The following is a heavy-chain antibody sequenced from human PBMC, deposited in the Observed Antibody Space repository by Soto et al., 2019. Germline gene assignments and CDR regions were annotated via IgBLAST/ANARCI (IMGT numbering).Heavy chain of an antibody. CDR1: GGSISNSSYY. J-gene: IGHJ4*01. Sequence: SETLSLTCTVSGGSISNSSYYWGWIRQPPGEGLEWIGSVYYGGSTYYNPSLKSRVTMSVDTSKNQFSLRLRSMTAADTAIYYCAKQRMTIFGLVTHFFDYWGQGTLVTVSS. CDR2: VYYGGST. D-gene: IGHD3-3*01. CDR3: AKQRMTIFGLVTHFFDY. V-gene: IGHV4-39*01.